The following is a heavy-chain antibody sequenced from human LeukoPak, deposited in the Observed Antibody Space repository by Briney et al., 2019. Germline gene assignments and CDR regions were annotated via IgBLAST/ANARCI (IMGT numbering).Heavy chain of an antibody. CDR1: GGSISSGGYY. CDR2: IYYSGST. D-gene: IGHD2-15*01. V-gene: IGHV4-31*03. CDR3: ARRGSRKFNWFDP. Sequence: SETLSLTCTVSGGSISSGGYYWSWIRQHPGKGLEWIGYIYYSGSTYYNPSLESRVTISVDTSKNQFSLKLSSVTAADTAVYYCARRGSRKFNWFDPWGQGTLVTVSS. J-gene: IGHJ5*02.